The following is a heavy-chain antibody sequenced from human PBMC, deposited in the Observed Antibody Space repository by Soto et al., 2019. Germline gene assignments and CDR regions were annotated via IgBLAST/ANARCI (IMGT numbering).Heavy chain of an antibody. CDR1: GGSISTYY. J-gene: IGHJ3*02. D-gene: IGHD3-10*01. CDR3: ASSTYSDSGSYYLCAFDI. V-gene: IGHV4-59*08. CDR2: IHYSGST. Sequence: VQLQESGPGLVKPSETLSLTCTVSGGSISTYYWSWIRQPPGKGLEWIGYIHYSGSTDYNPSLKSRVTISGDTSKNQCSLKLSSVTAADTAVYYCASSTYSDSGSYYLCAFDIWGQGTMVTVSS.